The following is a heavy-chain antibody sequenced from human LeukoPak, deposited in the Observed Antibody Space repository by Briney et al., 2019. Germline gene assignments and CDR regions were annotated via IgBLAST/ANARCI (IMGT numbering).Heavy chain of an antibody. CDR3: MTASRSSSWPPPT. D-gene: IGHD6-13*01. Sequence: GGSLRLSCAASGFTFSSYWMNWVRQAPGKGLEWVANIKQDGSEKKYVDSVKGRFTISRDNAKNSLYLQMNSLRAEDTAIYYCMTASRSSSWPPPTWGQGTLVTVSS. CDR1: GFTFSSYW. J-gene: IGHJ5*02. CDR2: IKQDGSEK. V-gene: IGHV3-7*01.